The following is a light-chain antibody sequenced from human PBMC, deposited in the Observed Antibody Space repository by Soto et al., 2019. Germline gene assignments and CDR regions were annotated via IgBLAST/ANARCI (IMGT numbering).Light chain of an antibody. V-gene: IGKV1-17*03. CDR2: AAS. Sequence: DIPPTQSPSAKSAPIRDRLTSTLRASQGISNYVVWFQQKPGKVPKRLIYAASSVQSGVPSRFSGSGSGTEFTLTISSLQPEDFATYYCLQHNSYPLTFGGGTKVDI. J-gene: IGKJ4*01. CDR3: LQHNSYPLT. CDR1: QGISNY.